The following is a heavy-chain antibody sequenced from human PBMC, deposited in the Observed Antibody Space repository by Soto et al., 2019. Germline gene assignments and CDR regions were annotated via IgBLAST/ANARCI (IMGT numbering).Heavy chain of an antibody. D-gene: IGHD3-10*01. CDR1: AFIFDDYA. Sequence: GGSLRLSCAASAFIFDDYAMHWVRQVPGKGLEWVSGIGWNSVNIGYADSVKGRFTISRDNARNTLYLEMNSLNSEDTALFYFVIYISGLSAGESPFPVDFLCQGAQVTVSS. V-gene: IGHV3-9*01. J-gene: IGHJ4*02. CDR2: IGWNSVNI. CDR3: VIYISGLSAGESPFPVDF.